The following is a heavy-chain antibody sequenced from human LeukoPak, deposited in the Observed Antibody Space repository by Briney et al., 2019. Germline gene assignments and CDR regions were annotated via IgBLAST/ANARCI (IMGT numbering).Heavy chain of an antibody. J-gene: IGHJ4*02. V-gene: IGHV3-21*01. Sequence: GGSLRLSCAASGFTFSSYSMNWVRQAPGKGLKWVSSISSSSSYIYYEDSVKGRFTISRDNAKNSLYLQMNSLRAEDTAVYYCAREFDLAAASDYWGQGTLVTVSS. D-gene: IGHD6-13*01. CDR2: ISSSSSYI. CDR3: AREFDLAAASDY. CDR1: GFTFSSYS.